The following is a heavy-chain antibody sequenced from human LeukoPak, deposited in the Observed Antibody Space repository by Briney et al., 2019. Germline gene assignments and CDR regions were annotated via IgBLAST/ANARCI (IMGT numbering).Heavy chain of an antibody. V-gene: IGHV4-61*01. Sequence: PSETLSLTCTVSGGSVSSGSYYWNWIRQPPGKGLEWIGYIYYSGSTNYNPSLKSRVTILVDTSKNQFSLKLSSVTAADTAVYYCTRVPNYYDSSGVDYWGQGTLVTVSS. CDR2: IYYSGST. D-gene: IGHD3-22*01. CDR3: TRVPNYYDSSGVDY. J-gene: IGHJ4*02. CDR1: GGSVSSGSYY.